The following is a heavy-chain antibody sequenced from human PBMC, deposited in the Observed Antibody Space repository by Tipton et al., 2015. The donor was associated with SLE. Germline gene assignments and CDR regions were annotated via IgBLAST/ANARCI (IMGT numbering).Heavy chain of an antibody. D-gene: IGHD3-3*01. Sequence: LSLTCTVSGGSISSSSYYWGWIRQAPGKGLEWVAVISYDGSNKYYADSVKGRFTISRDNAKNTLYLQMNSLRAEDTAVYYCARGDEDFWSGYSTGNYFDYWGQGTLITVSS. J-gene: IGHJ4*02. CDR2: ISYDGSNK. CDR3: ARGDEDFWSGYSTGNYFDY. CDR1: GGSISSSS. V-gene: IGHV3-30-3*01.